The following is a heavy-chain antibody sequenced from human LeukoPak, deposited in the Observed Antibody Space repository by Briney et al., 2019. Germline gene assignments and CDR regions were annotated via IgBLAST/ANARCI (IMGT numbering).Heavy chain of an antibody. V-gene: IGHV5-51*01. Sequence: GESLKISCRGSGYSFASYWIGWVRQMPGKGLEWMGVIYPGDPDTRYSPSFQGQVTISADKSISTAYLQWSSLKDSDTAMYFCARHRQTVATGYFDSWGQGTLVTVTS. CDR2: IYPGDPDT. D-gene: IGHD4-23*01. J-gene: IGHJ4*02. CDR1: GYSFASYW. CDR3: ARHRQTVATGYFDS.